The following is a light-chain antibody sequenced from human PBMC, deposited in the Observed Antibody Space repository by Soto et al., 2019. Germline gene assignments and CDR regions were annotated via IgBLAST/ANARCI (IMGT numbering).Light chain of an antibody. CDR2: GAS. CDR3: QQYNNWWT. Sequence: EIVMTQSPVTLSVSPGERATLSCRASQSVSSNLAWYQQKPGQAPRLLISGASTRATGIPARFSGSGSVTEFTLTISSLQSEDFAVYYCQQYNNWWTLGQGTRVEIK. V-gene: IGKV3-15*01. CDR1: QSVSSN. J-gene: IGKJ1*01.